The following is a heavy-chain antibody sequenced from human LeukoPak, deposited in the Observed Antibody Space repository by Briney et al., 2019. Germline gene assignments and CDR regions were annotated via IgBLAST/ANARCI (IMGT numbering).Heavy chain of an antibody. CDR3: ARDPQPTRVPPYYFDY. Sequence: PGGSLRLSCAASGFTFSSYSMNWVRQAPGKGLEWVSSISSSSSYIYYADSVKGRFTISRDNAKNSLYLQMNSLRAEDTAVYYCARDPQPTRVPPYYFDYWGQGTLVTVSS. D-gene: IGHD4-17*01. CDR1: GFTFSSYS. V-gene: IGHV3-21*01. J-gene: IGHJ4*02. CDR2: ISSSSSYI.